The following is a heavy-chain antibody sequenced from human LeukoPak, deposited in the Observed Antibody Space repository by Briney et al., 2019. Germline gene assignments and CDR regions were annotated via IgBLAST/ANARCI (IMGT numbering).Heavy chain of an antibody. D-gene: IGHD3-9*01. J-gene: IGHJ4*02. CDR2: INPNSGGT. CDR3: AREEDDILTGLFDY. Sequence: ASVKVSCKASGYTFTGYYMHWVRQAPGQGLEWMGWINPNSGGTNYAQKFQGRVTMTRDTSISTAYMELSRLRSDDTAVYYCAREEDDILTGLFDYWGQGTLVTVSS. CDR1: GYTFTGYY. V-gene: IGHV1-2*02.